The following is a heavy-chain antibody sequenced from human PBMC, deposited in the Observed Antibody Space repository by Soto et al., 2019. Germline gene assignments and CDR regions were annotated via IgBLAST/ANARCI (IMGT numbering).Heavy chain of an antibody. V-gene: IGHV3-33*01. CDR1: GFTFSRYG. Sequence: GGSLRLSCAASGFTFSRYGMHWVRQAPGKGLEWVAVIWYDGSNKYYADSGKGRFTISRDISINTLYLQMNSLRAEDTALFYFARFSWVREKKKPGSGYFDFWGQGTLVTVSS. CDR3: ARFSWVREKKKPGSGYFDF. D-gene: IGHD3-10*01. CDR2: IWYDGSNK. J-gene: IGHJ4*02.